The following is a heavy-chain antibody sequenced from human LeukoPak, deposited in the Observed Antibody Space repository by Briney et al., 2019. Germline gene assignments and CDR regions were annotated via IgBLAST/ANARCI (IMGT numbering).Heavy chain of an antibody. V-gene: IGHV3-7*03. CDR1: GFSFSRYW. CDR2: INQDASEK. CDR3: ATDLHFGYCTATSCANY. D-gene: IGHD2-2*03. Sequence: PGGSLRLSCVASGFSFSRYWMSWVRQAPGKGLEWVANINQDASEKYYVDSVKGRFTISRDNSKKSVYLQMSSLRTEDTAVYYCATDLHFGYCTATSCANYWGQGTLVTVSS. J-gene: IGHJ4*02.